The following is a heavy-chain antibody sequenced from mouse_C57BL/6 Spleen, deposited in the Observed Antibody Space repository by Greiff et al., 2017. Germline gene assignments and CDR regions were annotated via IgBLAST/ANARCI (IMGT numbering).Heavy chain of an antibody. CDR3: ARSRDGYFDY. CDR1: GYAFTNYL. Sequence: QVQLKESGAELVRPGTSVKVSCKASGYAFTNYLIEWVKQRPGQGLEWIGVIKPGGGGTNYNEKFKGKATLTADKSSSTAYMQLSSRTSEGSAVYFCARSRDGYFDYWGQGTTLTVSS. CDR2: IKPGGGGT. J-gene: IGHJ2*01. V-gene: IGHV1-54*01. D-gene: IGHD1-1*01.